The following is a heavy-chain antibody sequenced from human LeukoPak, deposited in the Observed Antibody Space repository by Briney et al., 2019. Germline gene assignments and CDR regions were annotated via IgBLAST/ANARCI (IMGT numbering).Heavy chain of an antibody. Sequence: SETLSLTCTVSGGSISSSGYYWGWIRQPPGKGLEWIGSIYYSGSTYYNPSLKSRVTISVDTSKKQFSLKLSSVTAADTAVYYCARDSLRVTYYDILTGYFDYYYMDVWGKGTTVTISS. CDR2: IYYSGST. CDR3: ARDSLRVTYYDILTGYFDYYYMDV. CDR1: GGSISSSGYY. V-gene: IGHV4-39*07. J-gene: IGHJ6*03. D-gene: IGHD3-9*01.